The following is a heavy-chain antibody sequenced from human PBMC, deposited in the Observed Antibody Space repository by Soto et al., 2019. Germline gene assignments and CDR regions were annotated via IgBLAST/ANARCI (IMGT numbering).Heavy chain of an antibody. CDR3: AREDMSGTYYFDY. V-gene: IGHV4-61*01. D-gene: IGHD1-26*01. CDR1: GAPVSSETHF. Sequence: LSLTCTVSGAPVSSETHFWTWIRQPPGKGLEWIGYMYYSGITNSNPALKSRVTLSVDRSRNQFSLSLNSVTAADTAVYYCAREDMSGTYYFDYWGPGIQVTVSS. J-gene: IGHJ4*02. CDR2: MYYSGIT.